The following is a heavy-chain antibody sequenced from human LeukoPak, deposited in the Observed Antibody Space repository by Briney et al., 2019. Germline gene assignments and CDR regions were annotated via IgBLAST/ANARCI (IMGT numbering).Heavy chain of an antibody. CDR2: ISWDGGST. CDR3: AKDSKRIAPAGDFDY. CDR1: GFTFNDYA. J-gene: IGHJ4*02. D-gene: IGHD6-13*01. V-gene: IGHV3-43D*03. Sequence: PGGSLRLSCAASGFTFNDYAMHWVRQAPGKGLEWVSLISWDGGSTYYADSVKGRFTISRDNNKNSLYLQMNSLRAEDTALYYCAKDSKRIAPAGDFDYWGQGTLVTVSS.